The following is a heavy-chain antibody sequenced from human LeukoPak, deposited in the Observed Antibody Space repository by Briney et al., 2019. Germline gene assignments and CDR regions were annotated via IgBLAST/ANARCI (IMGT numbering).Heavy chain of an antibody. D-gene: IGHD3-22*01. Sequence: SETLSLTCTISGDSTNTYFWSWIRQPPGKGLEWIGYIYYSGSTNYNPSLKSRVTISVDTSKNQFSLKLSSVTTADTAVYYCARGRARDSSGYPNYWGQGTLVTVSS. CDR1: GDSTNTYF. CDR2: IYYSGST. V-gene: IGHV4-59*01. J-gene: IGHJ4*02. CDR3: ARGRARDSSGYPNY.